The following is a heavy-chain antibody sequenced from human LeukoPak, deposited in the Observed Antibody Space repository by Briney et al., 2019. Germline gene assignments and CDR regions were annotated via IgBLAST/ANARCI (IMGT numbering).Heavy chain of an antibody. D-gene: IGHD2-2*01. CDR3: ARIVVVPAAPLYYFDY. Sequence: SETLSLTCTVSGGSISSYYWSWIRQPPGKGLEWIGYIYYSGSTNYNPSLKSRVTISVDTSKNRFSLKLSSVTAADTAVYYCARIVVVPAAPLYYFDYWGQGTLVTVSS. CDR2: IYYSGST. CDR1: GGSISSYY. J-gene: IGHJ4*02. V-gene: IGHV4-59*01.